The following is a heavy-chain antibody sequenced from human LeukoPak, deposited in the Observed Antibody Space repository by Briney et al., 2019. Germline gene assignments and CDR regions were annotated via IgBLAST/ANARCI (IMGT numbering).Heavy chain of an antibody. CDR2: INPNSGGT. CDR3: ARATRGITGTTSDY. J-gene: IGHJ4*02. CDR1: GYTFTGYY. Sequence: ASVKVSCKASGYTFTGYYMPWVRQAPGQGLEWMGRINPNSGGTNYAQKFQGRVTMTRDTSISTAYMELSRLRSDDTAVYYCARATRGITGTTSDYWGQGTLVTFSS. V-gene: IGHV1-2*06. D-gene: IGHD1-20*01.